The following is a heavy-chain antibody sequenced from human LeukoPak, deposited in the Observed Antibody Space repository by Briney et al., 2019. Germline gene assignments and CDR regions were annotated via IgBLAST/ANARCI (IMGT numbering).Heavy chain of an antibody. D-gene: IGHD3-10*01. V-gene: IGHV3-30*18. CDR3: AKGGHYYGSGSYVPYPPHLDFDY. CDR1: GFTFSSYG. J-gene: IGHJ4*02. CDR2: ISYDGSNK. Sequence: PGGSLRLSCAASGFTFSSYGMHWVRQVPGKGLEWVAVISYDGSNKYYADSVKGRFTISRDNSKNTLYLQMNSLRAEDTAVYYCAKGGHYYGSGSYVPYPPHLDFDYWGQETLVTVSS.